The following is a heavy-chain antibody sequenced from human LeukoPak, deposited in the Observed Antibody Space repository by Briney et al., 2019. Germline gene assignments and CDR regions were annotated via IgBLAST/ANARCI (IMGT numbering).Heavy chain of an antibody. CDR3: ARGPRGYGDYRVVWFDP. Sequence: GGSLRLSCAASRFTFSTYAMGWVRQAPGKGLEWVSTISGSGGSTYYADSVKGRFTISRDNAKNSLYLQMNSLRAEDTAVYYCARGPRGYGDYRVVWFDPWGQGTLVTVSS. J-gene: IGHJ5*02. CDR2: ISGSGGST. CDR1: RFTFSTYA. V-gene: IGHV3-23*01. D-gene: IGHD4-17*01.